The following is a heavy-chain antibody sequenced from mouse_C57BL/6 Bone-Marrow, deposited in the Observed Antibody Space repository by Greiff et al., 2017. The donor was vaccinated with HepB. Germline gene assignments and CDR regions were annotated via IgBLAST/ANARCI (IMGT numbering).Heavy chain of an antibody. CDR2: ISSGSSTI. Sequence: EVKLMESGGGLVKPGGSLKLSCAASGFTFSDYGMHWVRQAPEKGLEWVAYISSGSSTIYYADTVKGRFTISRDNAKNTLFLQMTSLRSEDTAMYYCATQGGTGAMDYWGQGTSVTVSS. J-gene: IGHJ4*01. V-gene: IGHV5-17*01. CDR1: GFTFSDYG. CDR3: ATQGGTGAMDY. D-gene: IGHD4-1*01.